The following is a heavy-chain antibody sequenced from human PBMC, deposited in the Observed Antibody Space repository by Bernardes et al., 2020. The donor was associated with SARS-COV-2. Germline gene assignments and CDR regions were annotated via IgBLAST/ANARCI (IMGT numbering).Heavy chain of an antibody. J-gene: IGHJ4*02. V-gene: IGHV3-43*01. CDR3: TTEMFRWLRFDRYYFDY. Sequence: GGSLRLSCAASGFTFDDYTMHWVRQAPGKGLEWVSLISWDGGSTYYADSVKGRFTISRDDSKNTLYLQMNSLKTEDTAVYYCTTEMFRWLRFDRYYFDYWGQGTLVTVSS. D-gene: IGHD5-12*01. CDR1: GFTFDDYT. CDR2: ISWDGGST.